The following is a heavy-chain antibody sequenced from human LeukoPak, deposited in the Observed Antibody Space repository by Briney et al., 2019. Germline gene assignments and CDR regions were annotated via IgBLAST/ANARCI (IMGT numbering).Heavy chain of an antibody. V-gene: IGHV3-23*01. CDR3: AREGDYSDRSDYDAYYFDY. CDR2: FSGSGSGT. Sequence: GGSLRLSCAASGFIFNSFAMSWVRQAPGKGLEWVSTFSGSGSGTSYADSVKGRFTISRDNSKNTLYLQMKSLRAEDTAVYYCAREGDYSDRSDYDAYYFDYWGQGTLVTVSS. J-gene: IGHJ4*02. D-gene: IGHD3-22*01. CDR1: GFIFNSFA.